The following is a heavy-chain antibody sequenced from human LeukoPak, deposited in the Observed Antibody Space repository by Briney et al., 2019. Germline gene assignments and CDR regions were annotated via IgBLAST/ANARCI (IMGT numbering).Heavy chain of an antibody. CDR1: GGTFSSYA. CDR3: ARAGSSGYSFFDY. V-gene: IGHV1-69*13. CDR2: IVPIFGTA. D-gene: IGHD3-22*01. J-gene: IGHJ4*02. Sequence: SVKVSCKASGGTFSSYAISWVRQAPGQGLEWMGGIVPIFGTANYAQKFQGRVTITADESTSTAYMELSSLRSEDTAVYYCARAGSSGYSFFDYWGQGTLVTVSS.